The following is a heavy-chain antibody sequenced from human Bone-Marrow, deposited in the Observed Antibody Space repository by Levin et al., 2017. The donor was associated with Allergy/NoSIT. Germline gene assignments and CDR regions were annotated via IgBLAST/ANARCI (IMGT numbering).Heavy chain of an antibody. CDR1: GGSITSSNW. CDR2: IYHSGRP. CDR3: AREAGGDGLRYFDL. J-gene: IGHJ2*01. V-gene: IGHV4-4*02. Sequence: SETLSLTCAVSGGSITSSNWWSWVRQPPGKGLEWIGEIYHSGRPTYNPSLKSRVSFSVDKSENQFSLKLNSVTDTDTAVYYCAREAGGDGLRYFDLWGRGTLVTVSS. D-gene: IGHD2-21*02.